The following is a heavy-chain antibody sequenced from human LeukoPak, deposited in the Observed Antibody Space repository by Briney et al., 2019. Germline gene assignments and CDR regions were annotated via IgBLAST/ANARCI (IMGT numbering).Heavy chain of an antibody. Sequence: SETLSLTCAVYGGSFSGYYWSWIRQPPGEGLEWIGEINHSGSTNYNPSLKSRVTISVDTSKNQFSLKLSSVTAADTAVYYCARVAGTNWFDPWGQGTLVTVSS. J-gene: IGHJ5*02. CDR1: GGSFSGYY. V-gene: IGHV4-34*01. CDR2: INHSGST. D-gene: IGHD6-19*01. CDR3: ARVAGTNWFDP.